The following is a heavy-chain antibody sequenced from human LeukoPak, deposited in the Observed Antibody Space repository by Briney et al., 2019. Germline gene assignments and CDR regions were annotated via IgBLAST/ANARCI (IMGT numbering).Heavy chain of an antibody. Sequence: PGGSLRLSCAASGFTFSGHDMHWVRQAPGKGLEWVAFIRFDGSNKYYADSVKGRFTISRDNSKNTLYLQMNSLRAEDTAVYYCARDGMDAFDIWGQGTMVTVSS. CDR3: ARDGMDAFDI. D-gene: IGHD1-1*01. V-gene: IGHV3-30*02. CDR2: IRFDGSNK. J-gene: IGHJ3*02. CDR1: GFTFSGHD.